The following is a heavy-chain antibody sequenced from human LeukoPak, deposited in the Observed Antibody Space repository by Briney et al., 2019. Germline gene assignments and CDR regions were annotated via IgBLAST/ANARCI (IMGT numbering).Heavy chain of an antibody. CDR2: INPSGGST. V-gene: IGHV1-46*01. Sequence: ASVKVSCKASGYTFTSYYMHWVRQAPGQGLEWMGIINPSGGSTSYAQKFQGRVTMTRDTSTRTVYMELSSLRSEDTAVYYCARVIDYYGSGSFFDYWGQGTLVTVSS. CDR3: ARVIDYYGSGSFFDY. J-gene: IGHJ4*02. D-gene: IGHD3-10*01. CDR1: GYTFTSYY.